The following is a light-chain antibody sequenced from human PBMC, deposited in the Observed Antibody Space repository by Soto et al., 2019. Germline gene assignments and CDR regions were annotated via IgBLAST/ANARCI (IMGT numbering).Light chain of an antibody. CDR1: QRVNNN. J-gene: IGKJ5*01. CDR3: QQYNNWPLIT. V-gene: IGKV3-15*01. Sequence: EIVMTQSPATLSLSPGERVTLSCRASQRVNNNLAWYQQKPGEAPRLLIYAAATRATGIPARISGSGAGTEFTLTIGSLQSDDFATYYCQQYNNWPLITFGQGTRLEIK. CDR2: AAA.